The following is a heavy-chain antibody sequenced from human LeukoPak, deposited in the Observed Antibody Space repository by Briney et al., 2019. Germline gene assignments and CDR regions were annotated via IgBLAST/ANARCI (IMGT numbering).Heavy chain of an antibody. J-gene: IGHJ5*02. Sequence: SETLSLTCDVSGGSIDSTNWWNWVRQPPGKGLEWVGEINHSGSTNYNPSLKSRVTISVDTSKNQFSLKLSSVTAADTAVYYCARTQIYYYGSGSRNWFDPWGQGTLVTVSS. CDR2: INHSGST. CDR3: ARTQIYYYGSGSRNWFDP. V-gene: IGHV4/OR15-8*01. CDR1: GGSIDSTNW. D-gene: IGHD3-10*01.